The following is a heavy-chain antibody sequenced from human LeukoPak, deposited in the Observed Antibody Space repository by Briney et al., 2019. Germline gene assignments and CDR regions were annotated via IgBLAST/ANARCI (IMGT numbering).Heavy chain of an antibody. CDR2: IYHSGST. Sequence: PSETLSLTCTVSGYSISSGYYWGWIRQPPGKGLEWIGSIYHSGSTYYNPSLKSRVTIPVDTSKNQFSLKLSSVTAADTAVYYCARDSSVGSSGYYYRDYWGQGTLVTVSS. CDR3: ARDSSVGSSGYYYRDY. J-gene: IGHJ4*02. CDR1: GYSISSGYY. D-gene: IGHD3-22*01. V-gene: IGHV4-38-2*02.